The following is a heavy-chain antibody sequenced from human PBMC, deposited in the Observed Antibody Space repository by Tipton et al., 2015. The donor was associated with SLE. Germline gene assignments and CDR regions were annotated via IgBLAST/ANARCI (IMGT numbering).Heavy chain of an antibody. CDR1: GFTFSSYA. J-gene: IGHJ4*02. D-gene: IGHD6-19*01. CDR3: AKARYSSGWLVDY. CDR2: ISYDGSNK. V-gene: IGHV3-30-3*01. Sequence: SLRLSCAASGFTFSSYAMHWVRQAPGKGLEWVAVISYDGSNKYYADSVKGRFTISRDNSKNMLYLQMNSLRAEDTAVYYCAKARYSSGWLVDYWGQGTLVTVSS.